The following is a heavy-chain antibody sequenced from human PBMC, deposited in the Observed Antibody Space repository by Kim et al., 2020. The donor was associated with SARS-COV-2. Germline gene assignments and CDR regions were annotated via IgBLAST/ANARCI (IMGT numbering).Heavy chain of an antibody. CDR2: TT. J-gene: IGHJ4*02. D-gene: IGHD6-13*01. Sequence: TTDYAAPVKGRFHISRDGSKNTVYLQMNSLKTEDTAVYYCTTGSQQLVLHYWGQGTLVTVSS. CDR3: TTGSQQLVLHY. V-gene: IGHV3-15*01.